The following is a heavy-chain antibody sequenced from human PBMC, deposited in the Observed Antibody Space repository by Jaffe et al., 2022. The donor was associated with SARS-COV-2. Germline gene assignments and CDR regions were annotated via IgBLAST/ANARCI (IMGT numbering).Heavy chain of an antibody. CDR2: ISATGDAT. V-gene: IGHV3-23*04. CDR1: GFTFSSYA. CDR3: ARGAAARVTTMTGP. Sequence: EVQLVESGGGLAQPGGSLRLSCAASGFTFSSYAMNWVRQAPGKGLEWVSGISATGDATDYADSVKGRFTISRDKSKNTLYLQMNSLRAEDTAVYYCARGAAARVTTMTGPWGQGTLVTVSS. J-gene: IGHJ5*02. D-gene: IGHD4-17*01.